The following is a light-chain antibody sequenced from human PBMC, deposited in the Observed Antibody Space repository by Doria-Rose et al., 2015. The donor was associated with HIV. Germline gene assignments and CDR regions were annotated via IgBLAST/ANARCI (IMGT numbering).Light chain of an antibody. V-gene: IGKV1-39*01. CDR2: AAS. CDR1: QSISSY. J-gene: IGKJ2*02. Sequence: DIQVTQSPSSLSASVGDRVTITCRASQSISSYLNWYQQKPGKAPKLLIYAASSLQSGVPSRFSGSGSGTDFTLTISSLQPEDFAAYYCQQSCCTPSTFGQETKLEIK. CDR3: QQSCCTPST.